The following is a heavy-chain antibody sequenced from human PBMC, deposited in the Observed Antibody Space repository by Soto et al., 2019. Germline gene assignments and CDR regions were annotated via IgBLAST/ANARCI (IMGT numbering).Heavy chain of an antibody. J-gene: IGHJ4*02. CDR1: GYTFTTYG. Sequence: QVQLVQSGTEVKKPGASVRVSCKASGYTFTTYGITWVRQAPGQGLEWMGWISTKNGNTYYVQKFQGRVTMTTDTSTTTDYMDMRNLRSDDTAVYYCARAFSAAGTFDAWGQGTLVAVSS. D-gene: IGHD6-19*01. CDR3: ARAFSAAGTFDA. V-gene: IGHV1-18*04. CDR2: ISTKNGNT.